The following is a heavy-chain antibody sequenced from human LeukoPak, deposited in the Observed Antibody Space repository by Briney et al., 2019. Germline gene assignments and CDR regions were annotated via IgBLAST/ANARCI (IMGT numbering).Heavy chain of an antibody. Sequence: GGSLRLSCAASGFTFSDHYMDWVRQAPGKGLEWVGRTRNKANSYTTEYAASVKGGFTISRDDSKNSLYLQMNSLKTEDTAVYYCVRLDCSSTSCYFDYWGQGTLVTVSS. V-gene: IGHV3-72*01. D-gene: IGHD2-2*01. CDR1: GFTFSDHY. CDR3: VRLDCSSTSCYFDY. J-gene: IGHJ4*02. CDR2: TRNKANSYTT.